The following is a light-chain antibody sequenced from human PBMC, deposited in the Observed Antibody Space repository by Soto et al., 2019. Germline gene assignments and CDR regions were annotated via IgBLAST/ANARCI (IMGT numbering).Light chain of an antibody. J-gene: IGLJ2*01. Sequence: QSALTQPASVSASPGQSITISCTGTSSDIGGYIYVSWYQQHPGKAPKLMIYEVSNRPSGVSNRFSGSKSGNTASLTISGLQAEDEADYYCSSYTSSSTVFGGGTKVTVL. V-gene: IGLV2-14*01. CDR1: SSDIGGYIY. CDR3: SSYTSSSTV. CDR2: EVS.